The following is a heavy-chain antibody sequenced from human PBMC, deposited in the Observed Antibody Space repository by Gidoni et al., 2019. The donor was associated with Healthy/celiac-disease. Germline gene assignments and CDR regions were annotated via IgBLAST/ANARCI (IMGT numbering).Heavy chain of an antibody. V-gene: IGHV3-30*18. Sequence: QVRLVAAGGGVVQPRRYLSRPCAASGFTFIRYSRHWVRQAPGKVLAWVAVISYDGSNKYYADSVKGRFTISRDNSKNTLYLQLNSLSAEDTAVYYCAKESLSSDSSCYEYYFVYLGHVTLVTVSS. CDR2: ISYDGSNK. J-gene: IGHJ4*01. D-gene: IGHD3-22*01. CDR1: GFTFIRYS. CDR3: AKESLSSDSSCYEYYFVY.